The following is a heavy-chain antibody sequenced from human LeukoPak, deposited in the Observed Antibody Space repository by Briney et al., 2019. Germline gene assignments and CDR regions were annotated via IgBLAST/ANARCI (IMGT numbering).Heavy chain of an antibody. CDR1: GFTFSSYG. J-gene: IGHJ1*01. CDR2: IWYDGSKE. V-gene: IGHV3-33*01. Sequence: PGGSLRLSCAASGFTFSSYGMHWVRQVPGKGLEWVAVIWYDGSKEYYADSVKGRFTISRDNSKSTLYLQMNSLRAEDTAVYYCARDRCSGGSCDSGAEYFQHWGQGTLVTVSS. CDR3: ARDRCSGGSCDSGAEYFQH. D-gene: IGHD2-15*01.